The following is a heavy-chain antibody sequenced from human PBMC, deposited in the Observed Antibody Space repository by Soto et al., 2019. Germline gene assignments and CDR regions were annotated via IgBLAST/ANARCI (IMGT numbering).Heavy chain of an antibody. J-gene: IGHJ4*02. CDR1: GASVTSTGYY. Sequence: SETLSLTCTVSGASVTSTGYYWTWIRQSPGKGLEWLGYILHNGNADYSPSLETRLSISLDSSKNQFSLKANSVSAVDTAIYFCARVSAVSAEYYFDYWGQGALVTVSS. CDR3: ARVSAVSAEYYFDY. V-gene: IGHV4-30-4*01. D-gene: IGHD6-19*01. CDR2: ILHNGNA.